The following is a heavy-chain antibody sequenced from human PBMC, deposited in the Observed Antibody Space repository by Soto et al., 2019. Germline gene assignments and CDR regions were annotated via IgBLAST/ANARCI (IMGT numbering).Heavy chain of an antibody. J-gene: IGHJ6*02. D-gene: IGHD3-10*02. CDR1: GGSIISGHW. Sequence: SETLSLTCAVSGGSIISGHWWTCVRQSPGKGLEWVGEIYESGITNYNPSLNGRLSISMDQSKNQFSLKLTSVTAADTALYFCARGFSMSDTSDKDRFYFYYGLNVWGQGTTVTVS. CDR2: IYESGIT. CDR3: ARGFSMSDTSDKDRFYFYYGLNV. V-gene: IGHV4-4*02.